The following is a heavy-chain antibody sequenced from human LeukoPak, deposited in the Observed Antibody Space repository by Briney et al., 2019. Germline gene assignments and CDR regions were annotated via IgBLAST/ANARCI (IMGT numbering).Heavy chain of an antibody. V-gene: IGHV3-20*04. CDR1: GFTFDDYG. D-gene: IGHD6-19*01. J-gene: IGHJ4*02. CDR2: INWNGGST. CDR3: ARDPRGSSGSDY. Sequence: GGSLRLSCAASGFTFDDYGMSWVRQAPGKGLEWVSGINWNGGSTGYADSVKGRFTISRDNAKNSLYLQMNSLRAEDTAVYYCARDPRGSSGSDYWGQGTLVTVSS.